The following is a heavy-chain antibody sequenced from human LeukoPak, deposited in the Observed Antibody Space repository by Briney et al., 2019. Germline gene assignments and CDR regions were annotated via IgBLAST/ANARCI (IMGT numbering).Heavy chain of an antibody. V-gene: IGHV3-66*01. D-gene: IGHD6-19*01. J-gene: IGHJ4*02. CDR3: ARASGKGSGSGY. Sequence: GGSLRLSCAASGFTVTGNYMSWVRQAPGKGLEWVSVIYSDGSTYYADSVKGRFTISRDNSKNTLYFQMNSLRAEDTAAYYCARASGKGSGSGYWGQGILVTVSS. CDR1: GFTVTGNY. CDR2: IYSDGST.